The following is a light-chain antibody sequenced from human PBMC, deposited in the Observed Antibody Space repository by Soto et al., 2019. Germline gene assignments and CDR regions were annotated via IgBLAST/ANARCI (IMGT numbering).Light chain of an antibody. CDR1: QTITGTY. J-gene: IGKJ1*01. Sequence: EVVLTQFPGTLSLSPGERATLSCRASQTITGTYLAWYQQKPGQAPRLLIHGASIRATGIPDRFSGGGTGTDFNLNISRVEAEDFAMYYCQQYGRSKRWTFGQGTKVEVK. V-gene: IGKV3-20*01. CDR2: GAS. CDR3: QQYGRSKRWT.